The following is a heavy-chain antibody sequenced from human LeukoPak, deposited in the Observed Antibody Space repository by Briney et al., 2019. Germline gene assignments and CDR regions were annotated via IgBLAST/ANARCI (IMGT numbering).Heavy chain of an antibody. D-gene: IGHD3-9*01. CDR2: ITSGGDYI. Sequence: GGSLRLSCAASGFTFNTFNMNWVRQAPGKKLEWVSSITSGGDYIYYADSVKGRFTTSRDNAKNSLSLQLNSRRVEDTAVYYCARGHYDVLAASYTWTPDYWGQGTLVTVSS. J-gene: IGHJ4*02. CDR1: GFTFNTFN. CDR3: ARGHYDVLAASYTWTPDY. V-gene: IGHV3-21*01.